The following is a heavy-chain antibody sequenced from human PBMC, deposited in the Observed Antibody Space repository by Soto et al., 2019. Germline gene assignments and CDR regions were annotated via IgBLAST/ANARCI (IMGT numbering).Heavy chain of an antibody. CDR3: AKGGRQWLVTSDFNY. V-gene: IGHV3-30*18. Sequence: VQLVESGGGVVQPGRSLRLSCAASGFTFSDYAMHWVRQAPGKGLEWVAVVSHDGRNTHYADSVKGRFTISRDSSKSTVSLDMTSLGAGGTAGYYCAKGGRQWLVTSDFNYWGQGALVTVSS. CDR1: GFTFSDYA. D-gene: IGHD6-19*01. J-gene: IGHJ4*02. CDR2: VSHDGRNT.